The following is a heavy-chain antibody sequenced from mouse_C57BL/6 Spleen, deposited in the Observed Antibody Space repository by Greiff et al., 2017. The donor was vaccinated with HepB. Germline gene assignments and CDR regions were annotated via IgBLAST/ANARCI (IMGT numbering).Heavy chain of an antibody. D-gene: IGHD1-1*01. CDR1: GYTFTDYE. CDR3: TRRVYYGSSYVPLFDY. CDR2: IDPETGGT. Sequence: QVQLQQSGAELVRPGASVTLSCKASGYTFTDYEMHWVKQTPVHGLEWIGAIDPETGGTAYNQKFKGKAILTANKSSSTAYMELRSLTSEDSAVYYCTRRVYYGSSYVPLFDYWGQGTTLTVSS. J-gene: IGHJ2*01. V-gene: IGHV1-15*01.